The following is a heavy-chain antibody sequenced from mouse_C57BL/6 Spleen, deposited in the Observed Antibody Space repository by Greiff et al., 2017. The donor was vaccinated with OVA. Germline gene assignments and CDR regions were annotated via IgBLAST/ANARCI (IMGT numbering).Heavy chain of an antibody. V-gene: IGHV2-9*01. Sequence: QVQLQQSGPGLVAPSQSLSITCTVSGFSLTSYGVDWVRQPPGKGLEWLGEIWGGGSTNYNSALMYRLSISKDNPKSQVFLKMNSLPTDDAARYYCAKQGGYDYAMDYWGQGTSVTVSS. D-gene: IGHD1-1*02. CDR3: AKQGGYDYAMDY. J-gene: IGHJ4*01. CDR2: IWGGGST. CDR1: GFSLTSYG.